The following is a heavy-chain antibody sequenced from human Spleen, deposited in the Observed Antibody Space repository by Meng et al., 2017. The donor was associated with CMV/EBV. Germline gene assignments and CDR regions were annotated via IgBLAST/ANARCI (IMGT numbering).Heavy chain of an antibody. J-gene: IGHJ6*02. CDR1: GFTFSSYW. D-gene: IGHD3-16*01. V-gene: IGHV3-23*03. Sequence: GGSLRLSCAASGFTFSSYWISWVRQAPGKGLEWVSVIYSGGGNTDYADSVKGRFTISRDNSKNTVDMEMNSLRVEDTAVYYCAKARTGGSGYYYYYGLDVWGQGTTDTVSS. CDR3: AKARTGGSGYYYYYGLDV. CDR2: IYSGGGNT.